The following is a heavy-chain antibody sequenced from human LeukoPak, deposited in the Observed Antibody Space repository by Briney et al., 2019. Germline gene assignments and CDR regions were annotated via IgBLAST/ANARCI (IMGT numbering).Heavy chain of an antibody. J-gene: IGHJ4*02. Sequence: ASVKVSCKASGGTFSSYAISWVRQAPGQGLEWMGGIIPIFGTANYAQKFQGRVTITTDESTSTAYMELSSLRFEDTAVYYCARARGDGYNLDYWGQGTLVTVSS. CDR1: GGTFSSYA. CDR2: IIPIFGTA. D-gene: IGHD5-24*01. V-gene: IGHV1-69*05. CDR3: ARARGDGYNLDY.